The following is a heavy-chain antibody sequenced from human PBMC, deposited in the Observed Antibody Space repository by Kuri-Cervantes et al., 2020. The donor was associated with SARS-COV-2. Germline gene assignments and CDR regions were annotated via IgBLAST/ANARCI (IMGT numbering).Heavy chain of an antibody. CDR1: GFTFSSYS. D-gene: IGHD3-22*01. CDR2: ISSSSSYI. V-gene: IGHV3-21*04. J-gene: IGHJ6*02. CDR3: AREAEDTYYYDSLPGMDV. Sequence: GESLKISCAASGFTFSSYSMNWVRQAPGKGLEWVSSISSSSSYIYYADSVKGRFTISRHNSKNTLYLQMNSLRAEDTAVYYCAREAEDTYYYDSLPGMDVWGQGTTVTVSS.